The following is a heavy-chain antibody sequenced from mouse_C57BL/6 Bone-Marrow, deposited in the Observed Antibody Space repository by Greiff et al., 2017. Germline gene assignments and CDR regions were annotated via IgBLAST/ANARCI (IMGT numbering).Heavy chain of an antibody. J-gene: IGHJ2*01. D-gene: IGHD1-1*01. CDR1: GFTFSSYG. CDR2: ISSGGSYT. CDR3: ATFITTVVADY. Sequence: EVQRVESGGDLVKPGGSLKLSCAASGFTFSSYGMSWVRQTPDKRLEWVATISSGGSYTYYPDSVKGRFTISRDNAKNTLYLQMSSLKSEDTAMYYCATFITTVVADYWGQGTTLTVSS. V-gene: IGHV5-6*01.